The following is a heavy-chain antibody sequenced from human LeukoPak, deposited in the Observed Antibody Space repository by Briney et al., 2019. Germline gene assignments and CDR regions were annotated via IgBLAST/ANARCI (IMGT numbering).Heavy chain of an antibody. D-gene: IGHD6-19*01. J-gene: IGHJ4*02. CDR3: ARHMVSGWYVPSGY. Sequence: SETLSLTCTVSGGSISSSSYYRGWIRQPPGKGLEWIGSIYYSGSTYYNPSLKSRVTISVDTSKNQFSLKLSSVTAADTAVYYCARHMVSGWYVPSGYWGQGTLVTVSS. CDR2: IYYSGST. V-gene: IGHV4-39*01. CDR1: GGSISSSSYY.